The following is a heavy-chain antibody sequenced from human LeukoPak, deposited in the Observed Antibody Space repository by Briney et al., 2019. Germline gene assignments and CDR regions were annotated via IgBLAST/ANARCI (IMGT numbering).Heavy chain of an antibody. CDR1: GFTFSSYG. CDR3: AKEGYSGYDYGGFDY. D-gene: IGHD5-12*01. CDR2: ISYDGSNK. J-gene: IGHJ4*02. V-gene: IGHV3-30*18. Sequence: PGGSLRLSCAASGFTFSSYGMHWVRRAPGKGLEWVAVISYDGSNKYYADSVKGRFTFSRDNSKNTLYLQMNSLRAEDTAVYYCAKEGYSGYDYGGFDYWGQGTLVTVSS.